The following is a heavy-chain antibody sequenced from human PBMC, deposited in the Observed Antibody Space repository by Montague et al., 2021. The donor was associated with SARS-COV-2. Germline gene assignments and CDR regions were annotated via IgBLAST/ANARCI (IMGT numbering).Heavy chain of an antibody. CDR2: IYTSGST. Sequence: SETLSLTCTVSGGSISSYYWNWIRQSAGKGLEWIGRIYTSGSTNYDPSLKSRVTMSVDTSKNQFSLRLDSVTAADTAIYYCATLTQSNGDFWGQGALVTVS. CDR1: GGSISSYY. V-gene: IGHV4-4*07. D-gene: IGHD4/OR15-4a*01. J-gene: IGHJ4*02. CDR3: ATLTQSNGDF.